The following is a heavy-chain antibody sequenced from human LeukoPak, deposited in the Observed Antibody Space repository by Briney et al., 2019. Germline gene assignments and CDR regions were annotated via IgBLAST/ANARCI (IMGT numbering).Heavy chain of an antibody. J-gene: IGHJ5*02. Sequence: SVKVSCKASGGTFSSYAISWVRQAPGQGLEWMGRIIPILGIANYAQKFQGRVTITADKSTSTAYMELSSLRSEDTAVYYCARDISSGRTFDPWGQGTLVTVSS. D-gene: IGHD6-19*01. CDR3: ARDISSGRTFDP. CDR1: GGTFSSYA. CDR2: IIPILGIA. V-gene: IGHV1-69*04.